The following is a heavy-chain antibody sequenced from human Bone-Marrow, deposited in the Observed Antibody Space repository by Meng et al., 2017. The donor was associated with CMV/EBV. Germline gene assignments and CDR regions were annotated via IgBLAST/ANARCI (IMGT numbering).Heavy chain of an antibody. CDR2: LYSGGKT. CDR1: GIIVSDNH. D-gene: IGHD4-11*01. V-gene: IGHV3-53*01. CDR3: AKVYSNYLIYFDY. Sequence: GGSLRLSCAASGIIVSDNHMHWARQAPGKGLEWVSILYSGGKTYYAESVRGRFTISRDSSKNTLYLQMNSLRAEDTAVYYCAKVYSNYLIYFDYWGQGTLVTVSS. J-gene: IGHJ4*02.